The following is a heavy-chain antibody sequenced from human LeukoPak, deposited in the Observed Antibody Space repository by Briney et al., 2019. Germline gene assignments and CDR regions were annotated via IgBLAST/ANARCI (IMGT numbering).Heavy chain of an antibody. J-gene: IGHJ3*02. CDR3: ARRGYYGSGSHAFDI. V-gene: IGHV4-34*01. Sequence: PSETLSLTCAVYGGSFSGYYWSWIRQPPGKGLEWIGEINHSGSTNYNPSLKSRVTISVDTSKNQFSLKLSSVTAADTAVYYCARRGYYGSGSHAFDIWGQGTMVTVSS. CDR1: GGSFSGYY. CDR2: INHSGST. D-gene: IGHD3-10*01.